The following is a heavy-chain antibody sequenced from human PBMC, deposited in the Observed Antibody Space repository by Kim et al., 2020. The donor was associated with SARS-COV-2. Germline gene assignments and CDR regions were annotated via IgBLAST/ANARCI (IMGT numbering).Heavy chain of an antibody. CDR2: ISYSGNS. Sequence: SETLSLTCSVSGGSIRSGGKFWTWIRQHPAKGLEWIGYISYSGNSHYSPSLRSRVNISQQTSENQFSLELPSVTAADTAVYYCAGGQPLDYWGQGILVTVSS. J-gene: IGHJ4*02. D-gene: IGHD2-2*01. CDR3: AGGQPLDY. V-gene: IGHV4-31*03. CDR1: GGSIRSGGKF.